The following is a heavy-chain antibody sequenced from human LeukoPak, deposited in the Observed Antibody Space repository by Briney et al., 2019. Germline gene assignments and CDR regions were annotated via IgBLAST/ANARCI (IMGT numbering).Heavy chain of an antibody. CDR3: ARAERLGNGGY. J-gene: IGHJ4*02. CDR2: INHSGST. Sequence: SETLSLTCAVYGGSFSGYYWSWIRQPPGKGLEWIGEINHSGSTNYNPSLKSRVTISVDTSKNQFSLKLSSVTAADTAVYYCARAERLGNGGYWGQGTLVTVSS. V-gene: IGHV4-34*01. D-gene: IGHD4-23*01. CDR1: GGSFSGYY.